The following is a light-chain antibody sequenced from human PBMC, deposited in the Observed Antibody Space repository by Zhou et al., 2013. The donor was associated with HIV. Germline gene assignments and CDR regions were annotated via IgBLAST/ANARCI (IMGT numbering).Light chain of an antibody. CDR3: QQYHTNPWT. Sequence: DIPMTQSPSTLSASVGDRVTITCRASQSINNWLAWYQQKPGTAPKVLIYRASILESGVPSRFSGSGSGTEFTLTISNLQPDDFATYSCQQYHTNPWTFGQGTKVEI. J-gene: IGKJ1*01. CDR1: QSINNW. V-gene: IGKV1-5*03. CDR2: RAS.